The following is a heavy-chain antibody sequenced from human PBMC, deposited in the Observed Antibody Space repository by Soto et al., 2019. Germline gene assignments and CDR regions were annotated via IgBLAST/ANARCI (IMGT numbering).Heavy chain of an antibody. CDR3: AKDDRSGYPQLNHFDY. V-gene: IGHV3-9*01. J-gene: IGHJ4*02. Sequence: EVQLVESGGGLVQPGRSLRLSCAASGFTFDDYAMHWVRQAPGKGLEWVSGISWNSVTIGYADSVKGRFTISRDNAKNSLYLQMNILRAEDTALYYCAKDDRSGYPQLNHFDYWGQGTLVTVSS. CDR2: ISWNSVTI. D-gene: IGHD3-22*01. CDR1: GFTFDDYA.